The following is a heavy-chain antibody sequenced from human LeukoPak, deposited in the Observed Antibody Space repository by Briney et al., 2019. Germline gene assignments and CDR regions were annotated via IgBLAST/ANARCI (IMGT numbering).Heavy chain of an antibody. J-gene: IGHJ4*02. Sequence: GGSLRLSCAASGFTFSSYGMHWVRQAPGKGLGWVAFIRYDGSNKYYADSVKGRFTISRDNSKNTLYLQMNSLRAEDTAVYYCAKDYRQLAYFDYWGQGTLVTVSS. D-gene: IGHD6-13*01. CDR3: AKDYRQLAYFDY. V-gene: IGHV3-30*02. CDR1: GFTFSSYG. CDR2: IRYDGSNK.